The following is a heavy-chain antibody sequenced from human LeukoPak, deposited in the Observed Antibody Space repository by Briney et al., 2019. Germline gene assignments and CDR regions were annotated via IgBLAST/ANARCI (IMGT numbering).Heavy chain of an antibody. V-gene: IGHV4-38-2*02. CDR1: GVSISSDYY. CDR2: IHHSGNT. J-gene: IGHJ4*02. CDR3: ARGGITIFYTLFY. Sequence: SETLSLTCLVSGVSISSDYYRGWIRQSAGEGVEWVGSIHHSGNTYYNPSLTRRVTLSVDTSKTQFPLRLNSVTAADAAVYYCARGGITIFYTLFYWGQGTLVTVSS. D-gene: IGHD3-9*01.